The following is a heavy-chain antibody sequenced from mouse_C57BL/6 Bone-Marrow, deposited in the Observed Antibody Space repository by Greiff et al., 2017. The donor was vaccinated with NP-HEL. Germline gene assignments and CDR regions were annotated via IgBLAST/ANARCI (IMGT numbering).Heavy chain of an antibody. Sequence: VQLHQSGAELVKPGASVKLSCKASGYTFTSYWMHWVKQRPGQGLEWIGMIHPNSGSTNYNEKFKSKATLTVDKSSSTAYMQLSSLTSEDSAVYDFLYYYGSSPYYFDYWGQGTTLTVSS. CDR2: IHPNSGST. J-gene: IGHJ2*01. V-gene: IGHV1-64*01. CDR1: GYTFTSYW. CDR3: LYYYGSSPYYFDY. D-gene: IGHD1-1*01.